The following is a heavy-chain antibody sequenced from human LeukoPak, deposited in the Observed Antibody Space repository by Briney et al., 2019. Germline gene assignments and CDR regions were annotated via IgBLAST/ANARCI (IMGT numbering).Heavy chain of an antibody. CDR2: MYHSGTT. CDR3: ARVLDYYGSGTRDFDY. D-gene: IGHD3-10*01. V-gene: IGHV4-38-2*02. CDR1: GYSISSGCY. J-gene: IGHJ4*02. Sequence: SETLSLTCTVSGYSISSGCYWGWIRQPPGKGLEWIGSMYHSGTTSYNPSLKSRVTMSADTSKNQFSLELRSVTAADTAVYYCARVLDYYGSGTRDFDYWGQGTLVTVSS.